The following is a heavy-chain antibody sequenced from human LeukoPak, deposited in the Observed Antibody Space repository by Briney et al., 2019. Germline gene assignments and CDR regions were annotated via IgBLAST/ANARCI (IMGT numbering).Heavy chain of an antibody. CDR2: INPSGGST. D-gene: IGHD3-3*01. Sequence: ASVKVSCKASGYTFTSYYMHWVRQAPGQGLEWMGIINPSGGSTSYAQKFQGRVTMTRDTSTSTVYMELSSLRSEDTAVYYCARGSIFGLHEEYNWFDPWGQGTLVTVSS. CDR3: ARGSIFGLHEEYNWFDP. J-gene: IGHJ5*02. V-gene: IGHV1-46*01. CDR1: GYTFTSYY.